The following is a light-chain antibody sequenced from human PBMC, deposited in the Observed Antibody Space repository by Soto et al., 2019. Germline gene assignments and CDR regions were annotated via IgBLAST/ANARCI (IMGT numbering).Light chain of an antibody. V-gene: IGKV3-15*01. J-gene: IGKJ4*01. CDR3: QQYVSSPLT. CDR1: QDVRRN. CDR2: GAT. Sequence: EIVMTQSPATLSVSPGERVTLSCRASQDVRRNLAWYQQKRGQAPSLLIFGATTLPTGIPARFSGSGSGTDFTLTISRREPEDFAVYYYQQYVSSPLTCGGETKV.